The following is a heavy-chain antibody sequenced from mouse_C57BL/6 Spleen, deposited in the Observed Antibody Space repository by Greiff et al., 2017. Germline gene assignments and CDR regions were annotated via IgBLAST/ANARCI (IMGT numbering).Heavy chain of an antibody. J-gene: IGHJ3*01. CDR3: TRDYYGSTWFAY. Sequence: VQLQQSGTVLARPGASVKMSCKTSGYTFTSYWMHWVKQRPGQGLEWIGAIYPGNSDTSYNQKFKGKAKLTAVTSASTAYIELSSLTNEDSAVYYCTRDYYGSTWFAYWGQGTLVTVSA. CDR1: GYTFTSYW. CDR2: IYPGNSDT. D-gene: IGHD1-1*01. V-gene: IGHV1-5*01.